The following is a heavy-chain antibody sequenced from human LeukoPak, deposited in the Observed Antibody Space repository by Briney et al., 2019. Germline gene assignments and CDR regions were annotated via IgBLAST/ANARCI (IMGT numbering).Heavy chain of an antibody. J-gene: IGHJ5*02. D-gene: IGHD2-2*01. CDR1: GYSFTSYW. V-gene: IGHV5-51*01. CDR3: ARTVVVPAVKFDP. Sequence: GESLKISCKGSGYSFTSYWIGWVRQMPGKGPEWMGIIYPGDSDTRYSPSFQGQVTISADKSISTAYLQWSSLKASDTAMYYCARTVVVPAVKFDPWGQGTLVTVSS. CDR2: IYPGDSDT.